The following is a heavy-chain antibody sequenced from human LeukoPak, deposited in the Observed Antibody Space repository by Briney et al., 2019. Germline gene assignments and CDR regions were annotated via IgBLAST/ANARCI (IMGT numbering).Heavy chain of an antibody. CDR3: ARVTYYYDSSGPQLYFDY. V-gene: IGHV3-20*04. J-gene: IGHJ4*02. CDR1: GLIVNSNY. Sequence: GGSLRLSCAASGLIVNSNYMSWVRQAPGKGLERVSGINWNGGSTGYADSVKGRFTISRDNAKNSLYLQMNSLRAEDTALYYCARVTYYYDSSGPQLYFDYWGQGTLVTVSS. CDR2: INWNGGST. D-gene: IGHD3-22*01.